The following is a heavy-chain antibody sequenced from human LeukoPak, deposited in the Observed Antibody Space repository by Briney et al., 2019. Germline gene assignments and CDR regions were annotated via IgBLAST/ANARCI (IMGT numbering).Heavy chain of an antibody. CDR3: VRGGWELDY. CDR1: GFSARDFW. V-gene: IGHV3-7*01. J-gene: IGHJ4*02. D-gene: IGHD4-23*01. CDR2: IKEDRTAD. Sequence: GRSLRLSCAASGFSARDFWMAWVRQAPGKGLEWVAHIKEDRTADYYVDSVKGRFTISKDDGKNSLHLQMNSLRVEDTAVYYCVRGGWELDYWGQGTLVTVSS.